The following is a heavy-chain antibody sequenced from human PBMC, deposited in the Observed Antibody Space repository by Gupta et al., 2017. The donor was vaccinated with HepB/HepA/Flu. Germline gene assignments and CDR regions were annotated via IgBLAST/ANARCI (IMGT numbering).Heavy chain of an antibody. J-gene: IGHJ4*02. CDR3: GRVVSNDYVTD. CDR2: IYSGSSTT. D-gene: IGHD3-16*01. CDR1: GFTVSGSY. Sequence: EVQLVESGGALVQRGGSLRLSCVASGFTVSGSYMPWVRQAPGKGLEWVSIIYSGSSTTYYADSVKGRFTISRDSSKNTLFLQMNSLTAEDTAIYYCGRVVSNDYVTDWGQGTLVTVSS. V-gene: IGHV3-66*01.